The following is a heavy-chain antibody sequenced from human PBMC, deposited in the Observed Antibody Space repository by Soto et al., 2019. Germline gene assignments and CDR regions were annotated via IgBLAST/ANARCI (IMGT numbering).Heavy chain of an antibody. CDR2: ISSSSSYI. V-gene: IGHV3-21*01. J-gene: IGHJ3*02. Sequence: GGSLRLSCAASGFTFSSYSMNWVRQAPGKGLEWVSSISSSSSYIYYADSVKGRFTISRDNAKNSLYLQMNSLRAEDTAVYYCARARDYSGAFDIWGQGTMVTVSS. D-gene: IGHD2-15*01. CDR3: ARARDYSGAFDI. CDR1: GFTFSSYS.